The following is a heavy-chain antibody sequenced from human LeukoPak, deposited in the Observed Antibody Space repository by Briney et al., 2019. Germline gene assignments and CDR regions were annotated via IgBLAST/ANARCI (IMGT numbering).Heavy chain of an antibody. CDR2: IYYSGST. D-gene: IGHD6-6*01. Sequence: SETLSLTCTVSGGSISSYYWSWIRQPPGKGLEWIGYIYYSGSTNYNPSLKSRATISVDTSKNQFSLKLSSVTAADTAVYYCARRAGSSPRLDSWGQGTLVTVSS. CDR1: GGSISSYY. J-gene: IGHJ5*01. V-gene: IGHV4-59*08. CDR3: ARRAGSSPRLDS.